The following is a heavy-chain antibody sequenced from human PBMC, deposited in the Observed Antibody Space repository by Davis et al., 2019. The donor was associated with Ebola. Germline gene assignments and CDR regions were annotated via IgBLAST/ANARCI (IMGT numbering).Heavy chain of an antibody. CDR1: GGSVSSGSYY. Sequence: PSETLSLTCTVSGGSVSSGSYYWSWIRQPPGKGLEWIGYIYYSGSTNYNPSLKSRVTISVDTSKNQFSLKLSSVTAADTAVYYCARGEYYYDSSGYYYYFDYWGQGTLVTVSS. CDR3: ARGEYYYDSSGYYYYFDY. J-gene: IGHJ4*02. D-gene: IGHD3-22*01. V-gene: IGHV4-61*01. CDR2: IYYSGST.